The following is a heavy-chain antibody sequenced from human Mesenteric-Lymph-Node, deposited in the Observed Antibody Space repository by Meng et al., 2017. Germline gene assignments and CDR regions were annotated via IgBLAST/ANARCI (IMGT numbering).Heavy chain of an antibody. CDR3: ARASSYYDFWSGYYYFDY. Sequence: GESLKISCAASGFTFSSYWMSWVRQAPGKGLEWVANIKQDGSEKYYVDSVKGRFTISRDNAKNSLYLQMNSLRAEDTAVYYCARASSYYDFWSGYYYFDYWGQGTLVTVSS. J-gene: IGHJ4*02. CDR2: IKQDGSEK. CDR1: GFTFSSYW. D-gene: IGHD3-3*01. V-gene: IGHV3-7*01.